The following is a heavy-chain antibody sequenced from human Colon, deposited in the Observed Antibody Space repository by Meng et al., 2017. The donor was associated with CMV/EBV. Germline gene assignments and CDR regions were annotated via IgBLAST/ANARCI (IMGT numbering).Heavy chain of an antibody. V-gene: IGHV3-21*01. Sequence: LRLSCEASGFIFSNYYMHWVRQAPGKGLAWVSSISSSSMYISYADSVKGRFTISRDNAKNSVYLQMNSLRAEDTAVYYCARVKFFDYWGQGTLVTVSS. CDR1: GFIFSNYY. CDR3: ARVKFFDY. CDR2: ISSSSMYI. J-gene: IGHJ4*02.